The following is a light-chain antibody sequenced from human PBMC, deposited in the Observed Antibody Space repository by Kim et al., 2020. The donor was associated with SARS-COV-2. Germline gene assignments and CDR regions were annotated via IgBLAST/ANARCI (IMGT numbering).Light chain of an antibody. V-gene: IGKV1-39*01. CDR1: QSISSY. CDR2: AAS. J-gene: IGKJ2*02. Sequence: DIQMTQSPSSLSASVGDRVTITCRASQSISSYLNWYQQKPGKAPKLLIYAASSLQSGVPSRFSGSGSGTDFTLTISSLQPGEFATYYCQPSYSTPRTFGQGTKLEI. CDR3: QPSYSTPRT.